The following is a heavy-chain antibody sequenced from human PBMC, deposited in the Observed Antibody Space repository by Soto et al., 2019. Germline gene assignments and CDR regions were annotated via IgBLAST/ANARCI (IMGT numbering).Heavy chain of an antibody. V-gene: IGHV4-34*01. CDR1: GGSFSCYY. J-gene: IGHJ6*02. CDR2: INHSGST. Sequence: PSETLSLTCAVYGGSFSCYYWSWIRQPPGKGLEWIGEINHSGSTNYNPSLKSRVTISVDTSKNQFSLKLSSVTAADTAVYYCATVTIAALSRAYYGMDVWGQGTTVTVSS. D-gene: IGHD6-6*01. CDR3: ATVTIAALSRAYYGMDV.